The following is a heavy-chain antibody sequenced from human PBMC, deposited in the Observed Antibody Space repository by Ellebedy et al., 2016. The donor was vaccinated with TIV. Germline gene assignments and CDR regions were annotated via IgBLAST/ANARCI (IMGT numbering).Heavy chain of an antibody. D-gene: IGHD3-22*01. CDR1: GYSFSRYW. V-gene: IGHV5-51*01. CDR3: ARQPHYYDSSGYYRGYFDY. Sequence: GESLKISCKGSGYSFSRYWIGWVRQMPGKGLECMGIIYPGDSETRYSPSFQGQVTISADKSISTAYLQWSSLKASDTAMYYCARQPHYYDSSGYYRGYFDYWGQGTLVTVSS. CDR2: IYPGDSET. J-gene: IGHJ4*02.